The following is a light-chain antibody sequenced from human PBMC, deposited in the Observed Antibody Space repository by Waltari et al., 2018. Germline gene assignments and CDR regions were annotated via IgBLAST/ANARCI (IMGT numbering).Light chain of an antibody. CDR2: GAS. CDR1: QSVINN. V-gene: IGKV3-15*01. CDR3: QQYNNWPYT. J-gene: IGKJ2*01. Sequence: EIVMTQSPATLSVSPGERATLSCRASQSVINNLAWYQQKPGQAPRLLISGASTRATGIPARFSGSGSGTEFTLTISSLQSEDFAVYYCQQYNNWPYTFGQGTKLEIK.